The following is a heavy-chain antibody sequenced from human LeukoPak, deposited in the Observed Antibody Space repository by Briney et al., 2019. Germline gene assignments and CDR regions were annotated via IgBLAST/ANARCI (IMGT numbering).Heavy chain of an antibody. Sequence: SETLSPTCAVSGYSISSGYYWGWIRQPPGKGLEWIGSIYHSGSTYYNPSLKSRVTISVDTSKNQFSLKLSSVTAADTAVYYCATALVVPAAIGLYWYFDLWGRGTLVTVSS. D-gene: IGHD2-2*02. CDR3: ATALVVPAAIGLYWYFDL. CDR1: GYSISSGYY. CDR2: IYHSGST. V-gene: IGHV4-38-2*01. J-gene: IGHJ2*01.